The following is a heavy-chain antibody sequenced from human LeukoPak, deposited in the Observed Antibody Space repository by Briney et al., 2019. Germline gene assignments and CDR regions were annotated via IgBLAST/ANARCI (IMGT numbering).Heavy chain of an antibody. J-gene: IGHJ2*01. CDR1: GGSISSYY. D-gene: IGHD3-22*01. CDR3: ARDKLTYSSGPYFDL. V-gene: IGHV4-59*01. Sequence: SETLSLTCTASGGSISSYYWSWIRQPPGKGLEWIGYIYYSGSTNYNPSLKSRVTISVDTSKNQFSLKLSSVTAADTAVYYCARDKLTYSSGPYFDLWGRGTLVTVSS. CDR2: IYYSGST.